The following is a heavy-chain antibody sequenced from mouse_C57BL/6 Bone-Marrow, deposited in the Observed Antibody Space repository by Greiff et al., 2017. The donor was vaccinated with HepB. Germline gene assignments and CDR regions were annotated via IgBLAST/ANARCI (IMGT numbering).Heavy chain of an antibody. D-gene: IGHD2-3*01. CDR3: ARGWLLLYWYFDV. V-gene: IGHV1-50*01. CDR1: GYTFTSYW. CDR2: IDPSDSYT. Sequence: QVQLQQPGAELVKPGASVKLSCKASGYTFTSYWMQWVKQRPGQGLEWIGEIDPSDSYTNYNQKFKGKATLTVDTSSSTAYMQLSSLTSEDSAVYYCARGWLLLYWYFDVWGTGTTVTVSS. J-gene: IGHJ1*03.